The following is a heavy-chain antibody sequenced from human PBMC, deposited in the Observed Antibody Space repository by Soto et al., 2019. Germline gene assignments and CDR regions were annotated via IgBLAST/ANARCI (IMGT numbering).Heavy chain of an antibody. V-gene: IGHV1-18*04. CDR2: ISAYNGNT. CDR3: ARDRAYYYDSSGSAPGDY. CDR1: GYTFTSYG. D-gene: IGHD3-22*01. Sequence: ASVKVSCKASGYTFTSYGISWVRQGPGQGLEWMGWISAYNGNTNYAQKLQGRVTMTTDTSTSTAYMELRSLRSDDTAVYYCARDRAYYYDSSGSAPGDYWGQGTMV. J-gene: IGHJ4*02.